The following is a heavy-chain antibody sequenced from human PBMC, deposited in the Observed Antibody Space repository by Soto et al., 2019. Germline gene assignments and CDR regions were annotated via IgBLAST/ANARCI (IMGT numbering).Heavy chain of an antibody. D-gene: IGHD5-18*01. CDR1: GGSISSYY. Sequence: PSETLSLTCTVSGGSISSYYWSWIRQPPGKGLEWIGYIYYSGSTNYNPSLKSRVTISVDTSKNQFSLKLSSVTAADTDVYYCARAYGGYADYWGQGALVTVS. CDR2: IYYSGST. V-gene: IGHV4-59*01. J-gene: IGHJ4*02. CDR3: ARAYGGYADY.